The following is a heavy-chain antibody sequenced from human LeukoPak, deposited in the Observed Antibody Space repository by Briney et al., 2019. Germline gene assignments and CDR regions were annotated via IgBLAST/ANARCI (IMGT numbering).Heavy chain of an antibody. CDR1: GGSISSGSYY. Sequence: SETLSLTCTVSGGSISSGSYYWGWIRQPPGKGLEWIGSIYYSGSTYYNPSLKSRVTISVDTSKNQFSLKLSSVTAADTAVYYCARDLPGEGNSDAFDIWGQGTMVTVSS. V-gene: IGHV4-39*07. J-gene: IGHJ3*02. CDR2: IYYSGST. D-gene: IGHD3-16*01. CDR3: ARDLPGEGNSDAFDI.